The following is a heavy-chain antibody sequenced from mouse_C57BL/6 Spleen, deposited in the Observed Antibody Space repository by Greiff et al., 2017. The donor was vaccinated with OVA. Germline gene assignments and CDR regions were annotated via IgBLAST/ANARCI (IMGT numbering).Heavy chain of an antibody. D-gene: IGHD1-1*01. V-gene: IGHV5-4*01. CDR2: ISDGGSYT. Sequence: EVKLVESGGGLVKPGGSLKLSCAASGFTFSSYAMSWVRQTPEKRLEWVATISDGGSYTYYPDNVKGRFTISRDNAKNNLYLQMSHLKSEDTAMYYCARDTVYYYGSSSSYYAMDYWGQGTSVTVSS. CDR3: ARDTVYYYGSSSSYYAMDY. J-gene: IGHJ4*01. CDR1: GFTFSSYA.